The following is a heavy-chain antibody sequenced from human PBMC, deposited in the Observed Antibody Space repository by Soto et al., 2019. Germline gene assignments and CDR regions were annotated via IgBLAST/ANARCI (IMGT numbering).Heavy chain of an antibody. CDR3: ARGTWIVRGLIPDAFDI. CDR2: IYNSGTS. V-gene: IGHV3-66*01. CDR1: GFTVSSHY. J-gene: IGHJ3*02. D-gene: IGHD3-10*01. Sequence: EVQLVESGGGLVQPGGSLRLSCAASGFTVSSHYINWVRQAPGKGLDWVSVIYNSGTSFYADSVKGRFTVSRDTAKNSVFLQTRSLRAEDTDVYFCARGTWIVRGLIPDAFDIWGQGTMVTVSS.